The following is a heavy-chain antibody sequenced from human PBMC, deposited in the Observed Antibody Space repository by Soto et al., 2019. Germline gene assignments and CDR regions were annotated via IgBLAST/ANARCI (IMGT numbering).Heavy chain of an antibody. J-gene: IGHJ6*02. CDR3: ARGIMTSFGVDV. CDR1: GFTFNTYW. V-gene: IGHV3-74*01. D-gene: IGHD3-16*01. Sequence: GGSLRLSCAASGFTFNTYWMHWVRQAPGKGLVWVSRIKGDGSSPSYADSVRGRFTISRDNAKNTLYLQMDTLRAEDTAIYYCARGIMTSFGVDVWGPGTTVTVSS. CDR2: IKGDGSSP.